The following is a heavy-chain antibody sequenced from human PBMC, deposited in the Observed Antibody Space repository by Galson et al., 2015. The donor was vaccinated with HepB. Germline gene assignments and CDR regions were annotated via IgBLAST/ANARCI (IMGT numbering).Heavy chain of an antibody. CDR2: IIPIFGIA. CDR3: ARDLVTGTTNWFDP. D-gene: IGHD1/OR15-1a*01. Sequence: SVKVSCKASGGTFSSYAISWVRQAPGQGLEWMGGIIPIFGIANYAQKFQGRVTTTADESTSTAYMELSSLRSEDTAVYYCARDLVTGTTNWFDPWGQGTLVTVSS. J-gene: IGHJ5*02. CDR1: GGTFSSYA. V-gene: IGHV1-69*13.